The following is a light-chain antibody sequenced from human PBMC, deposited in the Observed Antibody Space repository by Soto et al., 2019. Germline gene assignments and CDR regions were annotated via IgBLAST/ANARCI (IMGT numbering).Light chain of an antibody. CDR3: QQYGSSPRT. V-gene: IGKV3-20*01. CDR1: QSVTSSY. Sequence: EIVLTQSPGTLSLSPGERATLSCRASQSVTSSYLAWFQQKPGQAPRLLIYGASSRATGIPDRFSGSGSGKDFTLTISRLEPEDFAVYYCQQYGSSPRTFGLGTKVEIK. J-gene: IGKJ1*01. CDR2: GAS.